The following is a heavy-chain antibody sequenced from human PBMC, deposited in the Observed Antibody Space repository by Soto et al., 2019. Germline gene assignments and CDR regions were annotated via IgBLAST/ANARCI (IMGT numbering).Heavy chain of an antibody. D-gene: IGHD1-7*01. CDR2: IWYDGSNK. CDR1: GFTFSTYG. CDR3: ARGNYHDCYGMDV. V-gene: IGHV3-33*01. J-gene: IGHJ6*02. Sequence: QVPLVESGGAVVQPGRSLRLSCAASGFTFSTYGMHWVRQAPGKGLEWVAVIWYDGSNKYYGDSVKGRFTISRDNSKNTLYLQLNSLRADDTAVYYCARGNYHDCYGMDVWGQGTTVTVSS.